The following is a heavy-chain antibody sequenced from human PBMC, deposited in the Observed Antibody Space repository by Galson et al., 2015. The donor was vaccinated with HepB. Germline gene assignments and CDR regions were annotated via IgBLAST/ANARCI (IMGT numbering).Heavy chain of an antibody. V-gene: IGHV1-46*04. Sequence: SVKVSCKASGYTFTSYYMHWVRQAPGQGLEWMGIINPSGGSTSYAQKLQGRVTMTRDTSTSTVYMELSSLRSEDTAVYYCAGEAQEWYYGSGSYPIDIWGQGTMVTVSS. CDR2: INPSGGST. D-gene: IGHD3-10*01. CDR3: AGEAQEWYYGSGSYPIDI. J-gene: IGHJ3*02. CDR1: GYTFTSYY.